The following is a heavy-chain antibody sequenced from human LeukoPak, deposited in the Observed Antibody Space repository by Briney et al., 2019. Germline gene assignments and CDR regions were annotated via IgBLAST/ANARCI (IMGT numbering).Heavy chain of an antibody. V-gene: IGHV3-30*18. J-gene: IGHJ4*02. CDR3: AKDSYGGYNDFGIDS. Sequence: GGSLRLSCAASGFTFFTYSMHWVRQAPGKGLEWLAVSSFDENNKYYADSVRGRFTISRDNSKNTVYLQMDSLRPEVTAIYYCAKDSYGGYNDFGIDSWGQGTLVSVSS. CDR1: GFTFFTYS. CDR2: SSFDENNK. D-gene: IGHD5-12*01.